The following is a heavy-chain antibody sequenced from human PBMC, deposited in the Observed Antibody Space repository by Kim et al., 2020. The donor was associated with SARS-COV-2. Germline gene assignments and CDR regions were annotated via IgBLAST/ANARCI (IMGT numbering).Heavy chain of an antibody. CDR1: GFTFSSYG. J-gene: IGHJ4*02. CDR3: ASTYYYDSSGYEPGAI. Sequence: GGSLRLSCAASGFTFSSYGMHWVRQAPGKGLEWVAVIWYDGSNKYYADSVKGRFTISRDNSKNTLYLQMNSLRAEDTAVYYCASTYYYDSSGYEPGAIWGQGTLVTVSS. V-gene: IGHV3-33*01. D-gene: IGHD3-22*01. CDR2: IWYDGSNK.